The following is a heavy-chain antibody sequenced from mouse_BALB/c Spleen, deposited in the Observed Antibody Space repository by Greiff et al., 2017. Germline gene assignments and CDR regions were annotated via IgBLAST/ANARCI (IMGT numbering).Heavy chain of an antibody. CDR1: GFSLTSYG. V-gene: IGHV2-2*02. Sequence: VKLMESGPGLVQPSQSLSITCTVSGFSLTSYGVHWVRQSPGKGLEWLGVIWSGGSTDYNAAFISRLSISKDNSKSQVFFKMNSLQANDTAIYYCARCYDGYYVDYWGQGTTLTVSS. CDR2: IWSGGST. CDR3: ARCYDGYYVDY. J-gene: IGHJ2*01. D-gene: IGHD2-3*01.